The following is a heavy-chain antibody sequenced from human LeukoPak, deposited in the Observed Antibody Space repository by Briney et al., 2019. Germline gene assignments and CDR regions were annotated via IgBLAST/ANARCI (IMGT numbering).Heavy chain of an antibody. V-gene: IGHV3-30*03. CDR2: ISYDGSNK. Sequence: GGSLRLSCAASGFTFSSYGMHWVRQAPGKGLEWVAVISYDGSNKYYADSVKGRFTISRDNSKNTLYLQMNSLRAEDTAVYYCARDSRRILPSDWGQGTLVTVSS. CDR1: GFTFSSYG. J-gene: IGHJ4*02. CDR3: ARDSRRILPSD. D-gene: IGHD2-15*01.